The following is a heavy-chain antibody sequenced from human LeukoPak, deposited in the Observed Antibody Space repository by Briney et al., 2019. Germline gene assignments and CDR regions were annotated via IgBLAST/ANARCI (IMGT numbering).Heavy chain of an antibody. D-gene: IGHD6-13*01. CDR1: GFTFSSYA. CDR2: ISYDGSNK. Sequence: GGSLRLSCAASGFTFSSYAMHWVRQAPGKGLEWVAVISYDGSNKYYADSVKGRFTISRDNSKNTLYLQMNSLRAEDTAVYYCARVDGIAAATDYYYGMDVWGQGTTVTVSS. V-gene: IGHV3-30-3*01. CDR3: ARVDGIAAATDYYYGMDV. J-gene: IGHJ6*02.